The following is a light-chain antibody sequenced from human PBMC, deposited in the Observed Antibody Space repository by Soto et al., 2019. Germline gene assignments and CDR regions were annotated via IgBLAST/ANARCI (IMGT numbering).Light chain of an antibody. CDR3: QSYDSSLSAYV. CDR2: GNS. J-gene: IGLJ1*01. Sequence: QSALAQPPSVSGAPGQKVTISSTGSSSNIGAGYDLHWYQQLPGTAPKLLLYGNSNRPTGVPDRFSGSKSGTSASLAITGLQAEDEADYYCQSYDSSLSAYVFGPGTKVT. V-gene: IGLV1-40*01. CDR1: SSNIGAGYD.